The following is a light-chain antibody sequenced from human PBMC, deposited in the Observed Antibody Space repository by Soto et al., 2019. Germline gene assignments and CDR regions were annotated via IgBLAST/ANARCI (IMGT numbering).Light chain of an antibody. J-gene: IGKJ5*01. Sequence: DIQMTQSRSSLSASVGDRVTITCRASQSISNYLSWYQQKPGKAPKLLINVASTLQSGVPSRFSGSGSGTDFTLTISSLQSEDFAVYYCQQYNNWPPITFGQGTRLEIK. CDR2: VAS. CDR3: QQYNNWPPIT. CDR1: QSISNY. V-gene: IGKV1-39*01.